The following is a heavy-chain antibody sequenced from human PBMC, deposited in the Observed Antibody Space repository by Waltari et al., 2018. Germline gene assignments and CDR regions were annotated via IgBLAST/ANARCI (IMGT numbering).Heavy chain of an antibody. CDR2: IKPDGIEK. V-gene: IGHV3-7*01. D-gene: IGHD1-7*01. CDR1: GFSFRNAG. Sequence: EVQLVESGGGLVQPGGSLSLSCAASGFSFRNAGMWWVRQAPGKGLEWVASIKPDGIEKTYVDSVKGRFTISRDNDENSLYLQMNSLRAEDTGVYYCARHINYARDYWGHGTLVTVSS. CDR3: ARHINYARDY. J-gene: IGHJ4*01.